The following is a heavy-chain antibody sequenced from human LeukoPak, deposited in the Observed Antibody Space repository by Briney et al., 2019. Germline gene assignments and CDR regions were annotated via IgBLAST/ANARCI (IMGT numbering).Heavy chain of an antibody. CDR2: INPNTGGI. CDR3: AREYSGYDYGADY. Sequence: GASVKVSCKSSGYTFTGYYMHWVRQAPGQGLEWMGWINPNTGGINYAQKFQGRVTMTRDTSISTAYMELSRLRSDDTAVYYCAREYSGYDYGADYWGQGTLVTVSS. D-gene: IGHD5-12*01. V-gene: IGHV1-2*02. J-gene: IGHJ4*02. CDR1: GYTFTGYY.